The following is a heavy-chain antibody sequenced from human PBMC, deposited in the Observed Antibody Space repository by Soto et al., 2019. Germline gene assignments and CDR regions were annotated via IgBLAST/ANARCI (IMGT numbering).Heavy chain of an antibody. Sequence: QVQLVESGGGVVQPGGSLRLYCAASGFTLSNYGMQWVRQAPGKGLEWVAVISNGGTTDYYADAVKGRFTISRDNSKSTVFLEMDSLSPEDTAVYFCAKKGSGSHLSYDYWGLGTLVTVSS. J-gene: IGHJ4*02. CDR1: GFTLSNYG. D-gene: IGHD1-26*01. CDR3: AKKGSGSHLSYDY. V-gene: IGHV3-30*18. CDR2: ISNGGTTD.